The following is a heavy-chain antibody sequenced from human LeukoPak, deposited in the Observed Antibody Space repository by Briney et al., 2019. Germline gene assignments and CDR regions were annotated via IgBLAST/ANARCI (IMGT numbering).Heavy chain of an antibody. CDR2: IKRDGSEK. D-gene: IGHD5-18*01. J-gene: IGHJ6*02. CDR3: APMAADTAMVGMDV. V-gene: IGHV3-7*05. Sequence: GSLRLSSAASRFTFSNYWMSWVRQAPGKGLEWVANIKRDGSEKYYVDSVKGRFTISRDNAKNSLYLHMNSLRAADTAVYYCAPMAADTAMVGMDVWGQGTEVTVSS. CDR1: RFTFSNYW.